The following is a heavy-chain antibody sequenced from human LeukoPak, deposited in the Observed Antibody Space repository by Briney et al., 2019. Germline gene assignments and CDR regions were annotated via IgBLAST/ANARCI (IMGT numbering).Heavy chain of an antibody. J-gene: IGHJ3*02. CDR2: INHSGST. V-gene: IGHV4-34*01. CDR3: ARSTFGGVIAYAAFDI. Sequence: SETLSLTCAVYGGSFSGYYWSWIRQPPGKGLEWIGEINHSGSTNYNPSLKSRVTISVDTSKNQFSLKLSSVTAADTAVYYCARSTFGGVIAYAAFDIWGQGTMVTVSS. D-gene: IGHD3-16*02. CDR1: GGSFSGYY.